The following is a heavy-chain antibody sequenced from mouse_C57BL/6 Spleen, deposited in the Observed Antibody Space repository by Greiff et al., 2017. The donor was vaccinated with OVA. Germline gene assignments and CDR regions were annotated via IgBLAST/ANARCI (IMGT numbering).Heavy chain of an antibody. V-gene: IGHV1-69*01. CDR2: IDPSDSYT. CDR1: GYTFTSYW. J-gene: IGHJ4*01. Sequence: QVQLQQPGAELVMPGASVKLSCKASGYTFTSYWMHWVKQRPGQGLEWIGEIDPSDSYTNYNQKFKGKSTLTVAKSSSTAYMQLSSLTSYDSAVYFCARSDYYGSSLSYAMDYWGQGTSVTVSS. CDR3: ARSDYYGSSLSYAMDY. D-gene: IGHD1-1*01.